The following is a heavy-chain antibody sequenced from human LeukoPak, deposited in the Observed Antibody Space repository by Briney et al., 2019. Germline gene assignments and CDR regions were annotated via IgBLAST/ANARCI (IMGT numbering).Heavy chain of an antibody. V-gene: IGHV3-7*01. CDR3: ATYSSLNRREFQY. CDR1: GFTFSNYW. J-gene: IGHJ1*01. Sequence: GGSLRLSCEGSGFTFSNYWMGWVRQAPGKGLQWVANIKTDGSEKYYVDSVKGRFTISRDNAKNSLYQQMNSLRAEDTAVYYCATYSSLNRREFQYWGQGTLLTVSS. D-gene: IGHD3-22*01. CDR2: IKTDGSEK.